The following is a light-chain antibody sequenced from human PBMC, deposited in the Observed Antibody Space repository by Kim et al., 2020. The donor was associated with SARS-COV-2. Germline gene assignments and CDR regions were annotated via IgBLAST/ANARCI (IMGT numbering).Light chain of an antibody. CDR2: SNN. CDR3: AAWDDSLNGYVV. CDR1: SSNIGSNT. V-gene: IGLV1-44*01. Sequence: QSVLTQPPSASGTPGQRVTISCSGSSSNIGSNTVNWYQQLPGTAPKLLIYSNNQRPSGVPDRFSGSKSGTSASLAISGLQSDDEADYYCAAWDDSLNGYVVFGGGTQLTVL. J-gene: IGLJ2*01.